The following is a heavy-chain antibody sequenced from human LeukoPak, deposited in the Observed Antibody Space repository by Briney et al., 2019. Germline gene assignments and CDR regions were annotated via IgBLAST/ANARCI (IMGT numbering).Heavy chain of an antibody. J-gene: IGHJ5*02. CDR2: IHGAGDT. CDR1: GFTVSNNY. D-gene: IGHD1-26*01. CDR3: GRGFLVGNNAA. Sequence: GGSLRLSCVVSGFTVSNNYMTWVRQAPGKGLEWVSAIHGAGDTHHANSVKDRLSTSRDNSKNTVYLQMNSLRAEDTAVYYCGRGFLVGNNAAWGQGTLVAISS. V-gene: IGHV3-66*01.